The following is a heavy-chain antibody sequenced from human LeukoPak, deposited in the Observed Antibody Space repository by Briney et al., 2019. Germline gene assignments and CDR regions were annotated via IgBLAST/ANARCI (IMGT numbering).Heavy chain of an antibody. Sequence: MPGGSLRLSCAASGFTFSSYSMTWVRQAPGKGLEWVSSISSSSSYIYYADSVKGRFTISRDNAKNSLYLQMDSLRAEDTAVYYCARDLVVVTAAGAFDIWGQGTMVTVSS. J-gene: IGHJ3*02. D-gene: IGHD2-21*02. CDR2: ISSSSSYI. CDR1: GFTFSSYS. CDR3: ARDLVVVTAAGAFDI. V-gene: IGHV3-21*01.